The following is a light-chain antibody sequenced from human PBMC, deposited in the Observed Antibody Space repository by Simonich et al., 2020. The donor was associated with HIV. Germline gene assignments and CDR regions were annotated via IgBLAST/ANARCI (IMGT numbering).Light chain of an antibody. CDR3: QQYYSTPVT. CDR1: QRVSVY. Sequence: EVVLTQSPATLSLSPGERATLSCRASQRVSVYLAWYQQKPGQAPKLLIYGASSRATGIPDRFSVSVSGTDFTLTISRLEPEDFAVYYCQQYYSTPVTFGGGTKVEIK. CDR2: GAS. V-gene: IGKV3-20*01. J-gene: IGKJ4*01.